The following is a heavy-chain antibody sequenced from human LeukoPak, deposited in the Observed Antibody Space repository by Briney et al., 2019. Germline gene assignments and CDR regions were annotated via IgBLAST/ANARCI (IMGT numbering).Heavy chain of an antibody. CDR3: ARESGSYLGGSAFDI. D-gene: IGHD1-26*01. Sequence: ASVKVSCKASGYTFTSYYMHWLRQAPGQGLEWMGIINPSGGSTSYAQKFQGRVTMTRDTSTSTVYMELSSLRSEDTAVYYCARESGSYLGGSAFDIWGQGTMVTVSS. J-gene: IGHJ3*02. CDR2: INPSGGST. V-gene: IGHV1-46*01. CDR1: GYTFTSYY.